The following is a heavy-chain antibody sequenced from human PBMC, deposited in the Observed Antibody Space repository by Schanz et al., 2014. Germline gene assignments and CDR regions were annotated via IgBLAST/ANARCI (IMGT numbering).Heavy chain of an antibody. D-gene: IGHD4-17*01. CDR1: GFTFSSSS. J-gene: IGHJ5*02. V-gene: IGHV3-21*01. CDR3: TRDKYDYGPPRNSDP. Sequence: EVQVVESGGGLVQPGGSLRLSCAASGFTFSSSSMNWVRQAPGKGLEWVSSIGSSSTYIFYSDSVKGRFTISRDNAKTSLYLQTNRPTVEATAVYHSTRDKYDYGPPRNSDPWGQGTLVTVSS. CDR2: IGSSSTYI.